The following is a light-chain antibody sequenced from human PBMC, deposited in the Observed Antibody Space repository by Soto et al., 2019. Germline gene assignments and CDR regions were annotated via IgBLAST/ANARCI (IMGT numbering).Light chain of an antibody. J-gene: IGKJ3*01. V-gene: IGKV3-11*01. CDR2: DAS. CDR3: QQRGNWHSFA. Sequence: DTVLTQSPATLSLAPGETASLSCRASQSDGGRLACYQLRPGHAHRLLIYDASHRAAGIPSRFSGSGSGTEFTLAISILLHEDCAGYYCQQRGNWHSFAFGPGTKVEI. CDR1: QSDGGR.